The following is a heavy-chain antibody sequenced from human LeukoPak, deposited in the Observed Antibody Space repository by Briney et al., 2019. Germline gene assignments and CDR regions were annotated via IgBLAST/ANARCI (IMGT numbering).Heavy chain of an antibody. V-gene: IGHV3-23*01. Sequence: GGSLRLSCAASGFTFSSSAMTWVRQVLGKGLEWVSTTGVSGSYYADSVKGRFTISRDNSNNTLYLQINSLRAEDTAVYYCARASTQKYSSSLDWGQGTLVTVSS. CDR1: GFTFSSSA. CDR3: ARASTQKYSSSLD. J-gene: IGHJ4*02. D-gene: IGHD6-6*01. CDR2: TGVSGS.